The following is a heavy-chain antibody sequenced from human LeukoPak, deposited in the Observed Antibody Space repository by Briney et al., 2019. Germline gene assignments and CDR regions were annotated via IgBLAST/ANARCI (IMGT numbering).Heavy chain of an antibody. CDR1: GFTFSSYE. J-gene: IGHJ6*02. CDR2: ISSSGSTI. Sequence: GGSLRLSCAASGFTFSSYEMNWVRPAPGKGLEWVPYISSSGSTIYYADSVKGRFTISRDNAKNSLYLQMNSLRAEDTAVYYCARDTTYGMDVWGQGTTVTVSS. D-gene: IGHD1-1*01. V-gene: IGHV3-48*03. CDR3: ARDTTYGMDV.